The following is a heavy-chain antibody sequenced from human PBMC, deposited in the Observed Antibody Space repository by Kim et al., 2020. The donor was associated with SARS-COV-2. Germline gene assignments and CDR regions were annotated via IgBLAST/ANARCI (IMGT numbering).Heavy chain of an antibody. CDR1: GFTFSSYD. J-gene: IGHJ4*02. CDR2: IGTAGDT. CDR3: ARRLRSYGSSWYGGFDY. D-gene: IGHD6-13*01. V-gene: IGHV3-13*01. Sequence: GGSLRLSCAASGFTFSSYDMHWVRQATGKGLEWVSAIGTAGDTYYPGSVKGRFTISRENAKNSLYLQMNSLGAGDTAVYYCARRLRSYGSSWYGGFDYWGQGTLVTVSS.